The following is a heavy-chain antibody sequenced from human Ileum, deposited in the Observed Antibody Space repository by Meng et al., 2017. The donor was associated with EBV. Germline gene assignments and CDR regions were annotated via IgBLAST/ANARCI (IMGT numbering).Heavy chain of an antibody. CDR1: DGSVPIGSYY. J-gene: IGHJ5*02. V-gene: IGHV4-61*01. Sequence: HVHLPGSGAGLVKPSETLSLTCSCADGSVPIGSYYWSWIRQPPGEGLEWIGNIYYTGSTNYNPSLKSRVTISVDTSKNQFSLNLTSVTAADTAVYYCARGTGTTFAWGQGTLVTVSS. D-gene: IGHD1-1*01. CDR3: ARGTGTTFA. CDR2: IYYTGST.